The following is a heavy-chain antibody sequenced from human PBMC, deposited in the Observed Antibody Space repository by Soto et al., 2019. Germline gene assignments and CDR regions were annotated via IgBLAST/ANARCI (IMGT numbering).Heavy chain of an antibody. CDR2: IYYSGST. Sequence: SETLSLTCTVSGGSISSYYWSWIRQPPGKGLEWIGYIYYSGSTNYNPSLKSRVTISVDTSKNQFSLKLSSVTAADTAVFDWARGPSHGGWFDPWGQGTLVTVSS. CDR1: GGSISSYY. J-gene: IGHJ5*02. CDR3: ARGPSHGGWFDP. D-gene: IGHD2-15*01. V-gene: IGHV4-59*01.